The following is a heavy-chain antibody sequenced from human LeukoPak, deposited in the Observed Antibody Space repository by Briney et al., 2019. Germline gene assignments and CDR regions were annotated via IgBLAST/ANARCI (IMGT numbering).Heavy chain of an antibody. J-gene: IGHJ4*02. Sequence: PKASVKVSCEASGGTFSSYAISWVRQAPGQGLEWMGRIIPIFGTANYAQKFQGRVTITTDESTSTAYMELSSLRSEDTAVYYCARDVVVGATTPLDYWGQGTLVTVSS. CDR1: GGTFSSYA. CDR2: IIPIFGTA. D-gene: IGHD1-26*01. CDR3: ARDVVVGATTPLDY. V-gene: IGHV1-69*05.